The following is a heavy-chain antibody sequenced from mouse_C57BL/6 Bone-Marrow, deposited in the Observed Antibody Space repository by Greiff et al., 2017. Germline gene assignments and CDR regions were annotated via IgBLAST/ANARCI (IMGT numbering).Heavy chain of an antibody. J-gene: IGHJ4*01. CDR3: ARVSMDY. Sequence: VQLQQSGAELVKPGASVKLSCKASGYTFTSYWMNWVKQRPGKGLEWIGMIYPSSGSTNYNEKFKGKATLTVDKSSSTAYMQLSSLTSEDSAVYDCARVSMDYWGQGTSVTVSS. V-gene: IGHV1-64*01. CDR1: GYTFTSYW. CDR2: IYPSSGST.